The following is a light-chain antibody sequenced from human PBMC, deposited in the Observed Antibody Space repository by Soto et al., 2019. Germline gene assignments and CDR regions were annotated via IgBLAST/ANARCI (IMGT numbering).Light chain of an antibody. V-gene: IGLV1-44*01. J-gene: IGLJ2*01. CDR1: SSNIGSNT. CDR3: AAWDDGLNGPHVV. CDR2: SNN. Sequence: QSVLTQPPSASGTPGQRVTISCSGGSSNIGSNTVNWYQQLPGTAPKLLIYSNNQRPSGVPDRFSGSKSGTSASLAISGLQSEDEADYYCAAWDDGLNGPHVVFGGGTKLTVL.